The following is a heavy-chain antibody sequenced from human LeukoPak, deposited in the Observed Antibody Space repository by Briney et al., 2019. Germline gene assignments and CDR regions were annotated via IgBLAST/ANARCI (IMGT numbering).Heavy chain of an antibody. V-gene: IGHV3-30*04. CDR2: ISYDRSNK. CDR3: ARDAMEGYSGYDDVAAS. Sequence: GGSLRLSCAASGFTFSSYAMHWVRQAPGKGLEWVAFISYDRSNKYYADSVKGRFTISRDNSKNTLYLQMNSLRAEDTAVYDCARDAMEGYSGYDDVAASWGQGTVVTVSS. CDR1: GFTFSSYA. J-gene: IGHJ4*02. D-gene: IGHD5-12*01.